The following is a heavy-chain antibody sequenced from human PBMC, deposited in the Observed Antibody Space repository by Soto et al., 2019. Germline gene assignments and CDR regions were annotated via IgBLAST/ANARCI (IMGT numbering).Heavy chain of an antibody. CDR2: IYYSGST. V-gene: IGHV4-59*08. J-gene: IGHJ4*02. CDR1: GGYIRSYY. CDR3: ARLGGYYQAFDH. Sequence: SETLSLTCTVSGGYIRSYYWSWIRQPPGKGLEWIGYIYYSGSTKYNPSLKSRVAISVDSSKNQFSLKLDSVTAADTAVYYCARLGGYYQAFDHWGQGTLVTVSS. D-gene: IGHD3-22*01.